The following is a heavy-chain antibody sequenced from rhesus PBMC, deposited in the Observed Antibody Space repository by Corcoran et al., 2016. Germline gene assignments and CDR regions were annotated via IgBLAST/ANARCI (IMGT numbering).Heavy chain of an antibody. CDR1: GDSISSNY. V-gene: IGHV4-173*01. CDR2: FSGSCEST. Sequence: QVQLQESGPGLVKPSETLSLTCAVSGDSISSNYWSWIRQPPGKGLEWVGRFSGSCESTDYNPALKSHVTISTDTSKNQFSRKLNSVTAADTAVYYCARVAYASSDKTNRFDVWGPGVLVTVSS. J-gene: IGHJ5-1*01. CDR3: ARVAYASSDKTNRFDV. D-gene: IGHD3-40*01.